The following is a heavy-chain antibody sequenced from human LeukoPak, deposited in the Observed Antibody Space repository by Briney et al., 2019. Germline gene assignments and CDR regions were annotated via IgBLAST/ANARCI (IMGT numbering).Heavy chain of an antibody. D-gene: IGHD6-13*01. V-gene: IGHV4-34*01. CDR2: INHSGST. Sequence: SETLSLTCAVYGGSFSGYYWSWIRQPPGKGLEWIGEINHSGSTNYNPSLKSRVTIPVDTSKNQFSLKLSSVTAADTAVYYCARADSSSWRLWGQGTLVTVSS. CDR3: ARADSSSWRL. J-gene: IGHJ4*02. CDR1: GGSFSGYY.